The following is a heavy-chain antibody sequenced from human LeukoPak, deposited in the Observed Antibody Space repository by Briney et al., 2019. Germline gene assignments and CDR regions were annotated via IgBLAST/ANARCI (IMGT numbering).Heavy chain of an antibody. CDR3: AREAVGLEVAGTGSYYYMDV. D-gene: IGHD6-19*01. CDR2: ISGYNGYT. V-gene: IGHV1-18*01. Sequence: ASVKVSCKASGYTFTSYGISWVRQAPGQGLEWMGWISGYNGYTKYAQKFQGRVTMTTDTSTSTAYMELWSLRSDDTAVYYCAREAVGLEVAGTGSYYYMDVWGKGTTVTISS. CDR1: GYTFTSYG. J-gene: IGHJ6*03.